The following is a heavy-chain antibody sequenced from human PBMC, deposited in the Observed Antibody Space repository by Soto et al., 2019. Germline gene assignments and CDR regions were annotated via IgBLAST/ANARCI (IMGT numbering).Heavy chain of an antibody. J-gene: IGHJ4*02. CDR3: ARFGYSSSWYADYFDY. V-gene: IGHV4-34*01. CDR2: INHSGST. Sequence: QVQLQQWGAGLLKPSETLSLTCAVYGGSFSGYYWSWIRQPPGKGREWIGEINHSGSTNYNPSLKSRVTISVDTAKNQFSLKLSSVTAADTAVYYCARFGYSSSWYADYFDYWGQGTLVTVSS. D-gene: IGHD6-13*01. CDR1: GGSFSGYY.